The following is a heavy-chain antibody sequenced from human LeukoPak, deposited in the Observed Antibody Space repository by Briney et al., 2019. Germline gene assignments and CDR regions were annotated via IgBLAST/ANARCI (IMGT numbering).Heavy chain of an antibody. Sequence: ASVKVSCKASGYTFTKYYIHWVRQAPGQGLEWMGWINPNSGGTNYAQKFQGRVTMTRDTSISTAYMELSGLRSDDTAIYYCARQDNILAPFDSWGQGTLVTVSS. CDR1: GYTFTKYY. J-gene: IGHJ4*02. V-gene: IGHV1-2*02. CDR3: ARQDNILAPFDS. CDR2: INPNSGGT. D-gene: IGHD3-9*01.